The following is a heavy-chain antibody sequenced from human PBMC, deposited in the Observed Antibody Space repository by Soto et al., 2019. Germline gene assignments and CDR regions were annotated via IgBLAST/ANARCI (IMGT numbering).Heavy chain of an antibody. CDR3: ARDLGVDGVFDY. J-gene: IGHJ4*02. D-gene: IGHD3-10*01. V-gene: IGHV3-33*01. CDR2: IWYDGSNK. CDR1: GFTFSSYG. Sequence: GGSLRLSCAASGFTFSSYGMHWVRQAPGKGLEWVAVIWYDGSNKYYADSVKGRFTISRDNSKNTLYLQMNSLRAEDTAVYYCARDLGVDGVFDYWGQGTLVTVSS.